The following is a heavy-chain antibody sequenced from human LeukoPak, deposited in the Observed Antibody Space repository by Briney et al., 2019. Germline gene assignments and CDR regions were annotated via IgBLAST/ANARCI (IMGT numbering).Heavy chain of an antibody. CDR3: ARIGEGEAFDI. Sequence: ASVKVSCKSSGYTFTSYYMHWVRQAPGQGLEWMGIINPSGGSTSYAQKFQGRVTMTRDTSTSTVYMELSSLRSEDTAVYYCARIGEGEAFDIWGQGTMVTVSS. D-gene: IGHD3-10*01. CDR1: GYTFTSYY. CDR2: INPSGGST. V-gene: IGHV1-46*01. J-gene: IGHJ3*02.